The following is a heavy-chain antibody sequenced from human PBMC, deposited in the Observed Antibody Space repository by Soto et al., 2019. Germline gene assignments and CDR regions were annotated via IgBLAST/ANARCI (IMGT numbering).Heavy chain of an antibody. CDR3: AHRRAGIVFDY. CDR1: GFSLSTSGVG. D-gene: IGHD3-10*01. Sequence: QITLKESGPTLVKPTQTLTLTCTFSGFSLSTSGVGVGWIRQPPGKALEWLALIYWDDDERYSPSLKSRLTNTKDTSKNQLVLTMTNMDPVDTATYYCAHRRAGIVFDYWGQGTLVTVSS. J-gene: IGHJ4*02. CDR2: IYWDDDE. V-gene: IGHV2-5*02.